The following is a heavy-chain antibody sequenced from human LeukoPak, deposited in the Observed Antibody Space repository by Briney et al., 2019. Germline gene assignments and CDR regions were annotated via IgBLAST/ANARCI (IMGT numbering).Heavy chain of an antibody. CDR1: GFTFISYS. D-gene: IGHD3-3*01. V-gene: IGHV3-21*01. CDR3: PRGEADFWSGFYTGD. Sequence: GGSLRLSCAASGFTFISYSMNWVRQAPGKGLECVSSISSSSSYIYYADSVKGRFTISIDNAKNSLYLQMNSLRAEDTAVYYCPRGEADFWSGFYTGDWGQGTLVTASS. CDR2: ISSSSSYI. J-gene: IGHJ1*01.